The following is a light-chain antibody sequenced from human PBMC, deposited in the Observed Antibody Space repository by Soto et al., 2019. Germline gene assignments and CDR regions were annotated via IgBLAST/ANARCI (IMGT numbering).Light chain of an antibody. CDR1: QSAGNTY. J-gene: IGKJ1*01. Sequence: EIELTQSPGTLSLSPGERATLSFRASQSAGNTYLAWYQQKPGQAPRLLIYGTSSRAAGIPDRFSGSGSGTEFTLTIDRVEPEDFAVYYCQQYGSSRTFGQGTKVEVK. CDR3: QQYGSSRT. CDR2: GTS. V-gene: IGKV3-20*01.